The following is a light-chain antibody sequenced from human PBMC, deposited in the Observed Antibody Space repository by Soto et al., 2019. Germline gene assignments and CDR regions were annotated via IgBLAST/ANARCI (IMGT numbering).Light chain of an antibody. Sequence: QSVLTQPASVSGSPGQSIAVSCTGTSSDVGAYNYVSWYQHHPGKVPKLIIYDVNNRPSGVSDRFSGSKSGDTDSLTISGLQPEDEADYYCSSFTTSGNYVFGSGTKVTVL. CDR2: DVN. J-gene: IGLJ1*01. V-gene: IGLV2-14*03. CDR3: SSFTTSGNYV. CDR1: SSDVGAYNY.